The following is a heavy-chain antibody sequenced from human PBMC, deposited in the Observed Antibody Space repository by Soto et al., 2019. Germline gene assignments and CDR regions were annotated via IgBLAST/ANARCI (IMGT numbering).Heavy chain of an antibody. D-gene: IGHD5-12*01. CDR1: GFTFSNYA. V-gene: IGHV3-23*01. CDR3: AKERSSGYYFFDY. CDR2: ISGSDCST. Sequence: EVQLLESGGGLVQPGGSLRLSCAASGFTFSNYAMSLLRQAPGEGMAWVSTISGSDCSTYYADSVKGRFTISSDMSKNTLYLQRHSLRAEDTAIYSCAKERSSGYYFFDYWGQGTLVTVCS. J-gene: IGHJ4*02.